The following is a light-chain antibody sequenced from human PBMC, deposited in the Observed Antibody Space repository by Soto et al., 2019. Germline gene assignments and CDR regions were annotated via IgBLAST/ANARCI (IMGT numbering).Light chain of an antibody. CDR3: TSWTTSTTMI. Sequence: QSVLTQPASVSGSPGQSITISCTGTSSDIGAYNFVSWCQQHPGKAPKLMLYDVNIRPSGVSNRFSGPKSGNTASLTISGLQAEDEADYYCTSWTTSTTMIFGGGTKVTVL. CDR2: DVN. CDR1: SSDIGAYNF. J-gene: IGLJ2*01. V-gene: IGLV2-14*03.